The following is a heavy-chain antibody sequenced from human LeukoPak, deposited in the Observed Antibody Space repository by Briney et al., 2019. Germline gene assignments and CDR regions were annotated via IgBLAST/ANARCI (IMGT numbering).Heavy chain of an antibody. V-gene: IGHV3-23*01. Sequence: GGSLRLSCAASGFTFSSYAMSWVRRAPGKGLEWVSTISGSGGSTYYADSVKGRFTISRDKSNNTLYLQMNSLRAEDTAVYYCAKTPTPYYYDSSGYYWGQGTLVTVSS. CDR2: ISGSGGST. J-gene: IGHJ4*02. CDR1: GFTFSSYA. CDR3: AKTPTPYYYDSSGYY. D-gene: IGHD3-22*01.